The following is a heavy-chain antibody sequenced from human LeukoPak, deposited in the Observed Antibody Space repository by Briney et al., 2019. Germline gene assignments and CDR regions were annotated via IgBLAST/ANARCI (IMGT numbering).Heavy chain of an antibody. V-gene: IGHV4-61*02. CDR2: IYTSGST. CDR3: ARHPPRGDYGKGFDI. CDR1: GGSISSGSYY. J-gene: IGHJ3*02. D-gene: IGHD4-17*01. Sequence: PSETLSLTCTVSGGSISSGSYYWSWIRQPAGKGLEWIGRIYTSGSTNYNPSLKSRVTISVDTSKNQFSLKLSSVTAADTAVYYCARHPPRGDYGKGFDIWGQGTLVTVSS.